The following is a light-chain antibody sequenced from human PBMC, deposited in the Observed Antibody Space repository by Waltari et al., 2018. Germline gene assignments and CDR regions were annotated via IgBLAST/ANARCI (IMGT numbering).Light chain of an antibody. CDR2: GAS. J-gene: IGKJ2*01. V-gene: IGKV3-20*01. CDR1: QSVSSNY. CDR3: QQYGSSPPYT. Sequence: EIVLTQSPGTLSLSLGERATLSCRASQSVSSNYLAWYQQKPGQAPRLLIYGASNRASGIPDRFSGTGSGTDFTLTISSLEPEDFAIYYCQQYGSSPPYTFGQGTKLEI.